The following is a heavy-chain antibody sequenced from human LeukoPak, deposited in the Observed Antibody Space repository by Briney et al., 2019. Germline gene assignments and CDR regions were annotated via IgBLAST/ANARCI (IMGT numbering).Heavy chain of an antibody. V-gene: IGHV3-23*01. CDR1: GLTFSNFA. Sequence: GGSLRLSCAASGLTFSNFAMSWVRRAPGKGLEWVSAISGSGDTTYYADSVKGRFTISRDNFKNMLYLQMNSLRVEDTAVYYCAKGHSAHGTGFDCWGQGTLVIVSS. CDR3: AKGHSAHGTGFDC. CDR2: ISGSGDTT. J-gene: IGHJ4*02. D-gene: IGHD1-1*01.